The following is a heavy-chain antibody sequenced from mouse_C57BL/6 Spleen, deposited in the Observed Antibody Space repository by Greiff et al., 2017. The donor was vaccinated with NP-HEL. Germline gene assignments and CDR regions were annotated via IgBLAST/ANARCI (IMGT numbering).Heavy chain of an antibody. V-gene: IGHV5-6-3*01. D-gene: IGHD5-1-1*01. J-gene: IGHJ2*01. CDR1: GFTFSSYG. Sequence: DVKLVESGGGLVQPGGSLKLSCAASGFTFSSYGMSWVRQTPDKRLELVATINSNGCSTYYPDSVKGRFTISRDNAKNTLYLKMSSLKSEDTAMYNGERMARKINWGQGTTLTVSS. CDR2: INSNGCST. CDR3: ERMARKIN.